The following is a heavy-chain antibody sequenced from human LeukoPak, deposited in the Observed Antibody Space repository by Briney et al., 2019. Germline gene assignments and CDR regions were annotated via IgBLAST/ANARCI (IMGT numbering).Heavy chain of an antibody. V-gene: IGHV3-74*01. Sequence: QTGGSLRLSCAASGFPFSTYWMHWVRHAPGKGLVWVSRIDTSGSSPSYADPVKGRFTISRDNAKNTLYLHMNSLRAEDTAVYYCARDLNGADMDVWGKGTTVIVSS. CDR3: ARDLNGADMDV. CDR1: GFPFSTYW. CDR2: IDTSGSSP. D-gene: IGHD2-8*01. J-gene: IGHJ6*03.